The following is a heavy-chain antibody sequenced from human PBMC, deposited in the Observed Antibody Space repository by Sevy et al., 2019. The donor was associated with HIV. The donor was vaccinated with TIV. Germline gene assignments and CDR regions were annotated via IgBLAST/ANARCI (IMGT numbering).Heavy chain of an antibody. D-gene: IGHD2-15*01. Sequence: SETLSLTCTVSSGSISNYYWSWIRQPPGKGLEWIGYIYSRGNTKYNPSLESRVTISVDTSKNRFFLKLTSVTAADTAVYYCARHLEARSARPIFDSWGQGTLVTVSS. CDR3: ARHLEARSARPIFDS. CDR2: IYSRGNT. J-gene: IGHJ4*02. V-gene: IGHV4-59*08. CDR1: SGSISNYY.